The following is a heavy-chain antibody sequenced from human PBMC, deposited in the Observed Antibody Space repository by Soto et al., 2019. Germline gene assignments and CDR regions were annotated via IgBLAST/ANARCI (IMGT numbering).Heavy chain of an antibody. D-gene: IGHD4-17*01. V-gene: IGHV4-38-2*01. Sequence: PSDTLCLTCVDSGYAISSGYYLAFTRQSPGKGLEWIGSINHSGRTFYNPSLRSRVTISVDTSKNQLSLKLTSVTAADTAVYYCGRSGDDYGSYIDHWGQGTLVTVSS. CDR3: GRSGDDYGSYIDH. J-gene: IGHJ5*02. CDR1: GYAISSGYY. CDR2: INHSGRT.